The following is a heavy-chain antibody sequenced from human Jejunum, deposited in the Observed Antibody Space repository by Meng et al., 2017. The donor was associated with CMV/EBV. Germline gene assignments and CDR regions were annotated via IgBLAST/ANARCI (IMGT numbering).Heavy chain of an antibody. V-gene: IGHV3-73*02. CDR3: TGPGITGTEGC. J-gene: IGHJ4*02. D-gene: IGHD1/OR15-1a*01. CDR2: IRTKANNYAT. Sequence: EVELGESWGGLARPGGSLKLPCTASGFTFSGSAMHWVRKASGKGMEWVGRIRTKANNYATEYGASVKGRFTISRDDSKNTAYLQMNSLKTEDTAVYYCTGPGITGTEGCWGQGTLVTVSS. CDR1: GFTFSGSA.